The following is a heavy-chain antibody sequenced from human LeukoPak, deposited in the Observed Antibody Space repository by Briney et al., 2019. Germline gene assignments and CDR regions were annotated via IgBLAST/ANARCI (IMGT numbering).Heavy chain of an antibody. CDR3: ARDHAGAQNWVALDP. CDR1: GFTVSNDY. V-gene: IGHV3-66*02. D-gene: IGHD7-27*01. J-gene: IGHJ5*02. Sequence: GGSLRLSCAASGFTVSNDYMAWVRQDPGKGLEWVSLIYADGTTFYTDSVKGRFTMSRDNFKNTLYLQMNSLRPEDTALYYCARDHAGAQNWVALDPRGQGTLVTVSS. CDR2: IYADGTT.